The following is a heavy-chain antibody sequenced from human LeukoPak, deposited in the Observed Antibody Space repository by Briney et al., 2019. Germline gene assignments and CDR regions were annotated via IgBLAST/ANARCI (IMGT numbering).Heavy chain of an antibody. J-gene: IGHJ4*02. D-gene: IGHD5-18*01. CDR3: ATVGVTAMASLDY. Sequence: SVKVSCKASGGTFSSYAISWVRQAPGQGLEWMGGIIPIFGTANYAQKFQGRVTMTEDTSTDTAYMELSSLRSEDTAVYYCATVGVTAMASLDYWGQGTLVTVSS. CDR1: GGTFSSYA. V-gene: IGHV1-69*06. CDR2: IIPIFGTA.